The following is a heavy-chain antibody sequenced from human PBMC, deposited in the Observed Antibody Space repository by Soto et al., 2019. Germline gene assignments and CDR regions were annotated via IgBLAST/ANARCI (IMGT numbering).Heavy chain of an antibody. CDR2: ISGGGDST. CDR1: GFTFSTYS. CDR3: ARRTNGYFGY. V-gene: IGHV3-23*01. Sequence: LRLSCAASGFTFSTYSMSWVRQAPGKGLEWVSGISGGGDSTYYADSVKGRFNISRDNSKNTLYLEMNSLRVEDTAVYYCARRTNGYFGYWGQGALVTVSS. D-gene: IGHD2-8*01. J-gene: IGHJ4*02.